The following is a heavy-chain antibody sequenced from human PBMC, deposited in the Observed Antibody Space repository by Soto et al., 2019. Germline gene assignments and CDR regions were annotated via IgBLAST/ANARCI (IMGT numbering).Heavy chain of an antibody. D-gene: IGHD5-18*01. CDR1: GFTFSSYG. CDR3: ARDLSRGYSYGSDY. V-gene: IGHV3-33*01. CDR2: IWYDGSNK. J-gene: IGHJ4*02. Sequence: QVQLVESGGDVVQPGRSLRLSCAASGFTFSSYGMHWVRQAPGKGLEWVAVIWYDGSNKYYADSVKGRFTISRDNSNNTLYLQMNSLRAEDTAVYYCARDLSRGYSYGSDYWGQGTLVTVSS.